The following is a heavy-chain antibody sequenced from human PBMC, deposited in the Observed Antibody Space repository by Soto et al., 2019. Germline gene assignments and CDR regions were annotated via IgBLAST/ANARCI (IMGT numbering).Heavy chain of an antibody. CDR3: VRWSGNGWVTCEC. V-gene: IGHV3-7*03. CDR1: GLTFSSYE. J-gene: IGHJ1*01. D-gene: IGHD6-19*01. CDR2: IKGDGIEI. Sequence: GWSLRLSCAASGLTFSSYEMSWVRQAPGKGPEWVANIKGDGIEIYYVDSVKGRFTISRDNAKNSLYLQMNSLRVEDTAVYYCVRWSGNGWVTCECCGQGTRVTVSA.